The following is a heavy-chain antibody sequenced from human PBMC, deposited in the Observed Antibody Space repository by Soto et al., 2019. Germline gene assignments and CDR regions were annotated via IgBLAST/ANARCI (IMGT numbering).Heavy chain of an antibody. CDR2: IWHDGNNK. J-gene: IGHJ6*02. Sequence: GGSLRLSCAASGFTFSNYGMHWVRQAPGKGLEWVAIIWHDGNNKYYADSVRGRFIISRDNSKNRLYLQMNSLRAEDTAVYYCASDIVGASDSYGLDVWGQGTPVTVSS. V-gene: IGHV3-33*01. D-gene: IGHD1-26*01. CDR3: ASDIVGASDSYGLDV. CDR1: GFTFSNYG.